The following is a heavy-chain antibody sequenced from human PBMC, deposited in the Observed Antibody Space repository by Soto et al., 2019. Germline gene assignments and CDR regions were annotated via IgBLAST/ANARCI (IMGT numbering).Heavy chain of an antibody. CDR1: GGSLSGFY. Sequence: QVQLQQWGAGLLKPSETLSLTCGVYGGSLSGFYWTWIRQPPGRGLEWIGEINHLGSTNYNPSLKSRVTISIDTSKNQFSLKLRSVTAADTAVYYCARGQSPEGFWGQGTLVTVSS. CDR3: ARGQSPEGF. J-gene: IGHJ4*02. CDR2: INHLGST. V-gene: IGHV4-34*01.